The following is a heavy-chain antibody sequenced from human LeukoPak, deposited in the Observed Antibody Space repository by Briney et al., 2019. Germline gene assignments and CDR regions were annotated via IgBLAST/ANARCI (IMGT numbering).Heavy chain of an antibody. CDR3: ARGYGSGAFDI. D-gene: IGHD1-26*01. Sequence: GGSLRLSCAGSGFTFSIYEMNWVRQAPREGLEWVSYISSSGITIYYADSVKGRFTFSRDNAKNSLYLQMNSLRAEDTAVYYCARGYGSGAFDIWGQGTMVTVSS. J-gene: IGHJ3*02. CDR1: GFTFSIYE. V-gene: IGHV3-48*03. CDR2: ISSSGITI.